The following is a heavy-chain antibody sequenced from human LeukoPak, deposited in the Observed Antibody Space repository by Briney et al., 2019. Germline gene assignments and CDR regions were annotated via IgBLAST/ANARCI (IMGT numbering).Heavy chain of an antibody. D-gene: IGHD2-2*01. CDR2: IIPIFGTA. Sequence: SVKVSCKASGGTFSSYAISWVRQAPGQGLEWMGGIIPIFGTANYAQKFQGRVTITADESTSTAYMELSSLRAEDTAVYYCARGMSVGYCSSTSCRTYYYYYMDVWGKGTTVTVSS. CDR3: ARGMSVGYCSSTSCRTYYYYYMDV. CDR1: GGTFSSYA. V-gene: IGHV1-69*01. J-gene: IGHJ6*03.